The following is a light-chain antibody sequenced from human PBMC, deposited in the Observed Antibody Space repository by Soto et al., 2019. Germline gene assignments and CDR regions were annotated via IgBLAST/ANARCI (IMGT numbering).Light chain of an antibody. V-gene: IGLV2-14*03. CDR2: DVS. J-gene: IGLJ1*01. CDR3: SSYTRTSTLYV. CDR1: SSDIGGYNY. Sequence: QSALTQPASVSGSPGQSITISCTGTSSDIGGYNYVSRYQQLPGKVPKLIIYDVSNRPSGVSDRFSGSKSGNAASLTISGLQAEDEADYYCSSYTRTSTLYVFGTGTKVTVL.